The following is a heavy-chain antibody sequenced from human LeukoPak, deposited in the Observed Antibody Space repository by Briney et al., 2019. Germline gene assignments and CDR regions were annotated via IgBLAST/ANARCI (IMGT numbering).Heavy chain of an antibody. CDR1: GFTLSSYS. J-gene: IGHJ3*02. V-gene: IGHV3-11*05. D-gene: IGHD3-9*01. CDR2: ISSSSSYT. CDR3: ARGRRYDILTGYDAFDI. Sequence: GGSLRLSCAASGFTLSSYSMSWIRQAPGKGLEWVSYISSSSSYTNYADSVKGRFTISRDNAKNSLYLQMNSLRAEDTAVYYCARGRRYDILTGYDAFDIWGQGTMVTVSS.